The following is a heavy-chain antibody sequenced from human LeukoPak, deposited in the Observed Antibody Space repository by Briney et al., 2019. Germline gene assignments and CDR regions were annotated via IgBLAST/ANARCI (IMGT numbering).Heavy chain of an antibody. V-gene: IGHV3-30*18. Sequence: QSGGSLRLSCAASGSTFSSYSMNWVRQAPGKGLEWVAVISYDGSNKYYADSVKGRFTIFRDNSKNTLYLQMSSLRAEDTAVYYCAKAYGSGSYYLGYYFDYWGQGTLVTVSS. CDR3: AKAYGSGSYYLGYYFDY. J-gene: IGHJ4*02. D-gene: IGHD3-10*01. CDR1: GSTFSSYS. CDR2: ISYDGSNK.